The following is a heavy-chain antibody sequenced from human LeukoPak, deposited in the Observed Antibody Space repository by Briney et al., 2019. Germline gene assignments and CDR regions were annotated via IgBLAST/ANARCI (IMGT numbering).Heavy chain of an antibody. Sequence: SETLSLTCSLSGASITNYYWTWLRKPPGMAMEYIGYIYDSETANYHHYLNSRVTISIDTSKTQFSLNLTSVTASDTAIYFCARLTPPLAEGSGRGFGNLDVWGQGTMVTVSS. CDR2: IYDSETA. CDR3: ARLTPPLAEGSGRGFGNLDV. D-gene: IGHD6-19*01. V-gene: IGHV4-59*01. CDR1: GASITNYY. J-gene: IGHJ3*01.